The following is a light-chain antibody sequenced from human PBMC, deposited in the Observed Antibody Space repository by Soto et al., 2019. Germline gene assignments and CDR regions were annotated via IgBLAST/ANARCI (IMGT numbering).Light chain of an antibody. CDR2: STS. V-gene: IGKV3-20*01. Sequence: EVVLTQSPGTLSLSPGETATLSCRASQSLSPDDFAWYQQKPGQAPKLLIYSTSRRTSGVPDRFSASGSGTDFTLTISRLEPEDFAMYYCQKYDNLPCTFGQGTKLEIK. CDR1: QSLSPDD. CDR3: QKYDNLPCT. J-gene: IGKJ2*02.